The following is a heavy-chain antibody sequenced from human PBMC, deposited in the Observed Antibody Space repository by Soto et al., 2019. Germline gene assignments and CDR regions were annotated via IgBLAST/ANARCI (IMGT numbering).Heavy chain of an antibody. Sequence: SETLSLTCAVSGASIRSGNWWSWVRQPPGKGLERIGEIYHSGTTNYNPSLKSRVTISVDKSKNQFSLKLTSVTVADTAVYYCARQRGSYVDYWGQGTLDTVS. CDR2: IYHSGTT. CDR1: GASIRSGNW. CDR3: ARQRGSYVDY. V-gene: IGHV4-4*02. D-gene: IGHD3-16*01. J-gene: IGHJ4*02.